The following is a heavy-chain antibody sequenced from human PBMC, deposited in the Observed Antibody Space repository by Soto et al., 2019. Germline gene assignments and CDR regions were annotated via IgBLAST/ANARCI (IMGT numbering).Heavy chain of an antibody. CDR3: ARDQLEGNWFDP. CDR2: IYHSGYT. CDR1: GGSISSGGYS. Sequence: QLQLQESGSGLVKPSQTLSLTCTVSGGSISSGGYSWNWIRQAPGKGLEWIGYIYHSGYTLYNPSLKGRVTISVDKSKNHFSLNLTSVTAADTAVYYCARDQLEGNWFDPWGLGTLVTVSS. V-gene: IGHV4-30-2*01. J-gene: IGHJ5*02. D-gene: IGHD1-1*01.